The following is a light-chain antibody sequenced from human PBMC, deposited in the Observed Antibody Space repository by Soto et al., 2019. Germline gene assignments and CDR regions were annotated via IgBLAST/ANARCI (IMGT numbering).Light chain of an antibody. Sequence: QSALTQPPSASGSPGQSVTISCAGTSSDVGAYNYVSWYQQHPGKAPKLMIYEVSKRPSGVPGRFSGSKSGSTASLTVSGLQPEDEADYYCCSNAGGKKLIFGGGTKLTVL. CDR2: EVS. CDR3: CSNAGGKKLI. CDR1: SSDVGAYNY. V-gene: IGLV2-8*01. J-gene: IGLJ2*01.